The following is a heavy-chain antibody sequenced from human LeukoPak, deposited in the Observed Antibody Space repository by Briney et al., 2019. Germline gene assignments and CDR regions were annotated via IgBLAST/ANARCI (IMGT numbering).Heavy chain of an antibody. CDR2: LYWDDDK. CDR1: GFSLSTSGVG. J-gene: IGHJ6*04. V-gene: IGHV2-5*02. D-gene: IGHD6-19*01. CDR3: AHSSSGWYRMDV. Sequence: KESGPTLVKPTQTLTLTCTFSGFSLSTSGVGVGWIRQPPGKALEWLALLYWDDDKRYSPSLKSRLTITKDTSKNQLVLTMTDMEPVDPVTYSGAHSSSGWYRMDVWGKGTTVTVSS.